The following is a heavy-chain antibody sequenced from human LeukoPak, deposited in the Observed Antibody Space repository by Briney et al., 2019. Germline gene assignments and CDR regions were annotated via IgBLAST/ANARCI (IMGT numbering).Heavy chain of an antibody. D-gene: IGHD6-6*01. J-gene: IGHJ4*02. CDR3: ATARTALLSIAARPLGY. CDR1: GFSFSTYA. V-gene: IGHV3-30*04. Sequence: PGASLRLSCAASGFSFSTYAMHCVRQAPGKGLEWVAVISEEGRKKYYADAVQRSFPISRDNSTNTLYLQMKSRRTDNRAAYYCATARTALLSIAARPLGYWGQGHLVTVSS. CDR2: ISEEGRKK.